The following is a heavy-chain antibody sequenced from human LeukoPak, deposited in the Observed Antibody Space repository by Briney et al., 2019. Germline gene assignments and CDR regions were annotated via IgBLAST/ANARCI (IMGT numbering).Heavy chain of an antibody. Sequence: PGGSLRLSCAVSGFTFSSYGMHWVRQAPGKGLEWVAVISYDGSNKYYADSVKGRFTISRDNSKNTLYLQMNSLRAEDTAVYYCAKDRARYYDSSGSFDYWGQGTLVTVSS. CDR1: GFTFSSYG. CDR2: ISYDGSNK. CDR3: AKDRARYYDSSGSFDY. J-gene: IGHJ4*02. D-gene: IGHD3-22*01. V-gene: IGHV3-30*18.